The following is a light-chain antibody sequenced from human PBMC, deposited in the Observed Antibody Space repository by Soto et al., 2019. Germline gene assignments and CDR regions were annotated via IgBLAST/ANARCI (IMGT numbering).Light chain of an antibody. V-gene: IGKV3-11*01. CDR1: QSVSSH. CDR2: DTS. J-gene: IGKJ2*01. CDR3: QQRNNWPPLYT. Sequence: ETVLTQSPATLSLSPGERATLSCWASQSVSSHLAWYQQKPGQAPRLLIYDTSNRATGVPARFSGSGSGTDFTLTIRRLEPEDFAVYYCQQRNNWPPLYTFGQGTKLEIK.